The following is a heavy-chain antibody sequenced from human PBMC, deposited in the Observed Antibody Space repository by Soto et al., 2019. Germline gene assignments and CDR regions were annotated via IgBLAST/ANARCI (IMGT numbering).Heavy chain of an antibody. J-gene: IGHJ6*02. V-gene: IGHV4-39*01. CDR1: GYSVTSSNYY. D-gene: IGHD3-16*02. CDR2: TFYSCLT. Sequence: SETLSLTCTVSGYSVTSSNYYWAWLRQPPGQVLEWIVSTFYSCLTYYNPSLKSRVTLSVDTSKNQFSLMLNSVTAADTAVYYSAPLRVSLSGRYGIHVWDQGTKVTVSS. CDR3: APLRVSLSGRYGIHV.